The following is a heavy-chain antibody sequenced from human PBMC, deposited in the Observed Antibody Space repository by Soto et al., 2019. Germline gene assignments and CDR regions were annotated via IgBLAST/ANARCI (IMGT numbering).Heavy chain of an antibody. D-gene: IGHD2-21*02. CDR3: ANDWWVTAIQEGWFDP. Sequence: EVQLLESGGGLVQPGGSLRLSCAASGFTFSSYAMSWVRQAPGKGLEWVSAISGSGGSTYHADSVKGRFTISRDNSKNTLYLQMNGLRAEDTAVYYFANDWWVTAIQEGWFDPWGQGTLVTVSS. CDR1: GFTFSSYA. V-gene: IGHV3-23*01. J-gene: IGHJ5*02. CDR2: ISGSGGST.